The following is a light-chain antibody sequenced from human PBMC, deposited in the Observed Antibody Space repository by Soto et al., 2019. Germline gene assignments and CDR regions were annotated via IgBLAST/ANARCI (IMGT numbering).Light chain of an antibody. V-gene: IGLV8-61*01. CDR2: STN. Sequence: QTVVTQEPSFSVSPGGTVTLTCGLSSGPVSTSYYPSWYQQTPGQAPRTLIYSTNTRSSGVPDRFSGSILGNKAALTITGAQADDESDYYCVLYMGSGTLYVFGTGTKLTVL. CDR3: VLYMGSGTLYV. J-gene: IGLJ1*01. CDR1: SGPVSTSYY.